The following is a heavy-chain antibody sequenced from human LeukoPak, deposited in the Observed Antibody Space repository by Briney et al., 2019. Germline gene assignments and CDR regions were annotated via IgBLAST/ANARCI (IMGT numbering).Heavy chain of an antibody. D-gene: IGHD3-10*01. J-gene: IGHJ6*02. V-gene: IGHV3-53*04. CDR1: GFTVSSNY. CDR2: IYSGGST. Sequence: GRSLRLSCAASGFTVSSNYMSWVRQAPGKGLEWVSVIYSGGSTYYADSVKGRFTISRHNSKNTLYLQMNSLRAEDTAVYYCARDRPLLWFGELWGMDVWGQGTTVTVSS. CDR3: ARDRPLLWFGELWGMDV.